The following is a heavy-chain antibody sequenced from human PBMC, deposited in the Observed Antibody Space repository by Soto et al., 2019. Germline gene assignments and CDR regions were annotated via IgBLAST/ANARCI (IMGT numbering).Heavy chain of an antibody. J-gene: IGHJ4*02. V-gene: IGHV4-31*03. D-gene: IGHD1-26*01. Sequence: SETLSLTCTVSGGSISSGGYYLSWIRQHPGKGLEWIGYIYYSGSTYYNPSLKSRVTISVDTSKNQFSLKLSSVTAADTAVYYCVREWELTSGFDYWGQGTLVTVSS. CDR3: VREWELTSGFDY. CDR2: IYYSGST. CDR1: GGSISSGGYY.